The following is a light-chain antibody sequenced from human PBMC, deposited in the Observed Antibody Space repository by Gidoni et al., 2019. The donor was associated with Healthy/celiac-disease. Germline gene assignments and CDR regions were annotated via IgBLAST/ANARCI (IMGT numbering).Light chain of an antibody. CDR2: GHS. J-gene: IGLJ3*02. CDR1: SSNIGAGYD. CDR3: QSYDSSLSVLV. Sequence: QSVLTQPPSVSGAPGQRVTISCTGSSSNIGAGYDVHWYQQLPGTAPKLLIYGHSNRPSGVPDRFSGSKSGTSASLAITGLQAEDEADYYCQSYDSSLSVLVFGGGTKLTVL. V-gene: IGLV1-40*01.